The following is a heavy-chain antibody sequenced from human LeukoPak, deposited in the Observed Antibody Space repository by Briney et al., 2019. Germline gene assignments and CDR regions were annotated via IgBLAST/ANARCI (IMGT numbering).Heavy chain of an antibody. J-gene: IGHJ4*02. V-gene: IGHV1-46*01. D-gene: IGHD5-24*01. Sequence: ASVKVSCKASGYTFTSYYMHWVRQAPGQGLEWMGIINPSGGSTSYAQKFQGRVTITADESTSTAYMELSSLRSEDTAVYYCASNRGRRSRDGYNSDYFDYWGQGTLVTVSS. CDR1: GYTFTSYY. CDR3: ASNRGRRSRDGYNSDYFDY. CDR2: INPSGGST.